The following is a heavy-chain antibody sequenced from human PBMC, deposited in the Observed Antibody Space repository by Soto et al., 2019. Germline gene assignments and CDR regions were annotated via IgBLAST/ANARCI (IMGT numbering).Heavy chain of an antibody. Sequence: SETLSLTCTVSGGSISSSSYYWGWIRQPPGKGLEWIGSIYYSGSTYYNPSLKSRVTISVDTSKNQFSLKLSSVTAADTAVYYCARQPHSATRQRDDYYYYGMDVWGQGTTVTVSS. D-gene: IGHD3-10*01. CDR2: IYYSGST. CDR1: GGSISSSSYY. V-gene: IGHV4-39*01. CDR3: ARQPHSATRQRDDYYYYGMDV. J-gene: IGHJ6*02.